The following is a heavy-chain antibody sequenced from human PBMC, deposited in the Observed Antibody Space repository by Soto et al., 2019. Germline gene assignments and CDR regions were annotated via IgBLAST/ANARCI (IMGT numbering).Heavy chain of an antibody. V-gene: IGHV4-59*01. CDR3: ARVMTGTYLDVFDF. D-gene: IGHD1-26*01. Sequence: QVQLQESGPGLVKSSETLSLTCNVSGGSISTYYWSWIRQPPGKGLEWIGYIYYSGTTKYNPSLKSRVTISVYASKNQFSLRLSSVTAADTAVYYCARVMTGTYLDVFDFWGPGTLVTVSS. J-gene: IGHJ4*02. CDR2: IYYSGTT. CDR1: GGSISTYY.